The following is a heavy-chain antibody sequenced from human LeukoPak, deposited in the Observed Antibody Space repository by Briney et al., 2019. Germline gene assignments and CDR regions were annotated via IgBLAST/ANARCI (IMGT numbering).Heavy chain of an antibody. D-gene: IGHD2-21*01. J-gene: IGHJ3*02. CDR1: GFTFSSYW. CDR3: GRDGPEFPKTAFDI. CDR2: IKQDGSEK. V-gene: IGHV3-7*03. Sequence: PGGSLRLSCAASGFTFSSYWMSWVRQAPGKGLEWVANIKQDGSEKYYVDSVKGRFTISRDNARNSLYLQMNSLRAEDTAVYYCGRDGPEFPKTAFDIWGQGTMVTVSS.